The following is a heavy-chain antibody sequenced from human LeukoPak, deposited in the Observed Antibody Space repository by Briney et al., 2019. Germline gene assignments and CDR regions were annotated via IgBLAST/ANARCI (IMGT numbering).Heavy chain of an antibody. D-gene: IGHD5-12*01. J-gene: IGHJ4*02. CDR2: IDNGGSNT. CDR3: ARGKYGGYFIDY. CDR1: GFTFSTYW. Sequence: PGGSLRLSCAASGFTFSTYWMHWVRQAPGKGLVWVSRIDNGGSNTLYADSVKGRFTISRDNAKNTVYLQMNSLRAEDTAVYYCARGKYGGYFIDYWGQGTLVTVSS. V-gene: IGHV3-74*01.